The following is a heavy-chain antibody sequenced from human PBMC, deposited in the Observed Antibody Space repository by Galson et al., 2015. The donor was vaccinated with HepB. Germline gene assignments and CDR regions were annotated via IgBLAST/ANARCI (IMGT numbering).Heavy chain of an antibody. CDR2: ISASGGTT. CDR3: AKGETGSITTHLKGGFDS. Sequence: SLRLSCAASGFTFGSYAMSWVRQAPGKGLEWVSAISASGGTTYYADSVKGRFTISRDNSKNTVYLQMNSLRADDTAVYYCAKGETGSITTHLKGGFDSWGQGTPVPVSS. V-gene: IGHV3-23*01. J-gene: IGHJ4*02. CDR1: GFTFGSYA. D-gene: IGHD3-10*01.